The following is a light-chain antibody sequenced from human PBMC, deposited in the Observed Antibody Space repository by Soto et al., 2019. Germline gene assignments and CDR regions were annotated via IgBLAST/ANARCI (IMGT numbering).Light chain of an antibody. CDR3: SSYTSSITPV. Sequence: QSALTQPASVSGSPGQSATISCTGTSSDVGAYNYVSWYQQHPGKAPKLIIYDVNNRPSGVSDRFSGSKSGNTASLTISGLQAEDEADYYCSSYTSSITPVFGTGTKVTVL. V-gene: IGLV2-14*03. CDR1: SSDVGAYNY. CDR2: DVN. J-gene: IGLJ1*01.